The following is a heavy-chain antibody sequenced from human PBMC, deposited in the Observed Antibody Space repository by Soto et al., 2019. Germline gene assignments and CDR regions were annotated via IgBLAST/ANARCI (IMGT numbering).Heavy chain of an antibody. CDR1: GYTFTGYY. D-gene: IGHD6-13*01. J-gene: IGHJ6*02. CDR3: ARPRPYRSSWYSEDV. CDR2: INPNSGGT. V-gene: IGHV1-2*02. Sequence: SSVKVSCKASGYTFTGYYMHWVRQAPGQGLEWMGWINPNSGGTNYAQKFQGKVTMTRDTSISTAYMELSRLRSDDTAVYYCARPRPYRSSWYSEDVWGQATKVTV.